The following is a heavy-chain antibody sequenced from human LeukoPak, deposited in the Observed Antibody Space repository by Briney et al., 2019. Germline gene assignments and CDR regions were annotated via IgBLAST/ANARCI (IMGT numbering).Heavy chain of an antibody. CDR1: GFTFSNAW. Sequence: GGSLRLSCAASGFTFSNAWMSWVRQAPGKGLEWVGRIKSKTYGGTTDYAAPVKGRFIISRDDSKNTLYVQMNRLKSEDTAVYYCTAFESGGFYWGQGTLVTVSS. J-gene: IGHJ4*02. D-gene: IGHD2-15*01. CDR3: TAFESGGFY. V-gene: IGHV3-15*01. CDR2: IKSKTYGGTT.